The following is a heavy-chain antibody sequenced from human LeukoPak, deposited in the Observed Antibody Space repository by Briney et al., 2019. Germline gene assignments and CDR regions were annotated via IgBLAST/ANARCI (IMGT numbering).Heavy chain of an antibody. V-gene: IGHV4-34*01. D-gene: IGHD2/OR15-2a*01. J-gene: IGHJ6*04. Sequence: TTSETLSLTCAVYGGSFSDYYWNWIRQPPGKGLEWIGEINHSGTTNYNPSLKSRVNISVDTSKNQFSLRLSSVTAADTAVYYCARGLRLPSRSTPAVPHVWGKGTTVTVSA. CDR3: ARGLRLPSRSTPAVPHV. CDR1: GGSFSDYY. CDR2: INHSGTT.